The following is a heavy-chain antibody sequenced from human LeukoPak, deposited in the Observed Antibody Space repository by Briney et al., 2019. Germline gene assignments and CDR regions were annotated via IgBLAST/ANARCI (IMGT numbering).Heavy chain of an antibody. V-gene: IGHV1-69*05. CDR3: ARAIAAAGYFDY. CDR1: GGTFSSYA. J-gene: IGHJ4*02. CDR2: IIPLFGTA. D-gene: IGHD6-13*01. Sequence: SVKVSCKASGGTFSSYAISWVRQAPGQRLEWMGGIIPLFGTANYAQKFHGRGTNTTDESTSTAYKEHISLRSEDTGVYYCARAIAAAGYFDYWGQGTLVTVSS.